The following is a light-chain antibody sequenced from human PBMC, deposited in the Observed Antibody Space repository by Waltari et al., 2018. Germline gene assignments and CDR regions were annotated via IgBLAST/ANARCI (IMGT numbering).Light chain of an antibody. J-gene: IGKJ1*01. CDR2: RAS. CDR3: QQYNLYSWT. Sequence: DIQMTQSPSTLSASVGARVTITCRASQSVYNWLAWYQHKPGKAPKLLIYRASDLQSGVPSRFSGGGSGTEFTLTISSLQPEDFATYYCQQYNLYSWTFGQGTKVEI. CDR1: QSVYNW. V-gene: IGKV1-5*03.